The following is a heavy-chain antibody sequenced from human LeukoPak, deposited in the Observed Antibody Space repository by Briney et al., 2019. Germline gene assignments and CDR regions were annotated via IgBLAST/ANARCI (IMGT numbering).Heavy chain of an antibody. J-gene: IGHJ6*02. Sequence: SETLSLTCAVYGGSFSGYYWSWIRQPPGKGLEWIGEINHSGSTNYNPSLKSRVTISVDTSKNQFSLKLSSVTAADTAVYYCARDHEAAVLPYYHYYGMDVWGQGTTVTVSS. CDR3: ARDHEAAVLPYYHYYGMDV. V-gene: IGHV4-34*01. CDR1: GGSFSGYY. CDR2: INHSGST. D-gene: IGHD6-13*01.